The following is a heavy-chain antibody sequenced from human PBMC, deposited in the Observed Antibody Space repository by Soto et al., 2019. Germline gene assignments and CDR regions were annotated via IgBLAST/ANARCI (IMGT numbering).Heavy chain of an antibody. CDR1: GYSFTTSG. J-gene: IGHJ4*02. CDR3: ARRLYGDYDY. V-gene: IGHV1-18*01. Sequence: QAQLVQSGAEVKEPGASVKVSCKASGYSFTTSGITWVRQAPGQGLEWMGWISTYNGNTNYAQKLQDRATLTTDTSTSPAYMELRSLRSDDTAVYYCARRLYGDYDYWGQGTLVTVSS. CDR2: ISTYNGNT. D-gene: IGHD4-17*01.